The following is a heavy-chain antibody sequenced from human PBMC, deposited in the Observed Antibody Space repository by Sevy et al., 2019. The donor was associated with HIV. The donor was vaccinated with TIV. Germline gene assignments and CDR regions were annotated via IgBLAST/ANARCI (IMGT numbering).Heavy chain of an antibody. J-gene: IGHJ4*02. CDR2: IDPISVGT. Sequence: ASVKVSCKASGYTFTGHYLHWVRQAPGRGLEWMGWIDPISVGTNYAQKFKGRVTMARDTSISTAYMELSRLRFDDTAMYYCVRIRFQTGAFDSWGQGTLVTVSS. D-gene: IGHD7-27*01. V-gene: IGHV1-2*02. CDR3: VRIRFQTGAFDS. CDR1: GYTFTGHY.